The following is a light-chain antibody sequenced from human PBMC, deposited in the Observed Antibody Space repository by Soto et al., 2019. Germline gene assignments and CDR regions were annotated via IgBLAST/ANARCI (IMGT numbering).Light chain of an antibody. CDR2: GAS. V-gene: IGKV1-8*01. Sequence: AIRMTQSPSSFSASTGDRVTITCRASQSIGNNLAWYQRKPGRAPKLLISGASTLQIGVPSRFSGSGSGTEFTLTINYLQSEDFAIYYCQHYYSHPPTFGQGTNVEIK. CDR3: QHYYSHPPT. CDR1: QSIGNN. J-gene: IGKJ1*01.